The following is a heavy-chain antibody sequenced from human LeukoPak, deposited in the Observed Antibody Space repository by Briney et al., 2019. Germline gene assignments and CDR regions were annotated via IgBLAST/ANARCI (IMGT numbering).Heavy chain of an antibody. CDR2: VNLQGST. CDR1: GFTFSDYY. J-gene: IGHJ4*02. V-gene: IGHV4-34*01. D-gene: IGHD3-16*01. CDR3: AREGGPYRPLDY. Sequence: LSCAASGFTFSDYYMSWVRQPPGKGLEWIGEVNLQGSTNYNPSLMGRVAISVDTSENHVSLQLTSVTAADTAVYYCAREGGPYRPLDYSGQGTLVTVS.